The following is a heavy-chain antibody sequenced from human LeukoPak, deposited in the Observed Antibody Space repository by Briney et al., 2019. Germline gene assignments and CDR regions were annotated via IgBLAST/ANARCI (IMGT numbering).Heavy chain of an antibody. J-gene: IGHJ4*02. CDR3: ARGPNRSGYYYVGIDY. D-gene: IGHD3-22*01. CDR1: GYTFTSYG. V-gene: IGHV1-2*02. Sequence: ASVKVSCKASGYTFTSYGISWVRQAPGQGLEWMGWINPNSGGTNYAQKFQGRVTMTRDTSISTAYMELSRLRSDDTAVYYCARGPNRSGYYYVGIDYWGQGTLVTVSS. CDR2: INPNSGGT.